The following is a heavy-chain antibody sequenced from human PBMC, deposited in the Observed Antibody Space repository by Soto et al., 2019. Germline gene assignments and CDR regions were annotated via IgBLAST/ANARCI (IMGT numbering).Heavy chain of an antibody. D-gene: IGHD6-13*01. CDR2: IDPSDSDT. J-gene: IGHJ6*02. CDR3: ARTSAAGKYYYGMDV. CDR1: GYSFTSYW. V-gene: IGHV5-10-1*04. Sequence: GESLKISCKGSGYSFTSYWISWVRQMPGKGLEWMGRIDPSDSDTRYSPSFQGQVTISADKSINTAYLQWSSLKASDTAMYYCARTSAAGKYYYGMDVWGQGTTVTVSS.